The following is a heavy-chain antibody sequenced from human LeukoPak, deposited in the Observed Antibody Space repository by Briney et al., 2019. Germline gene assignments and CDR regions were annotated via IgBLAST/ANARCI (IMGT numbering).Heavy chain of an antibody. CDR2: ISYDGSNK. CDR1: GFTFSSYA. J-gene: IGHJ6*03. V-gene: IGHV3-30-3*01. CDR3: ALGGDSPPHYYYYYMDV. Sequence: GRSLRLSCAASGFTFSSYAMHWVRQAPGKGLEWVAVISYDGSNKYYADSVKGRFTISRDNSKNTLYLQMNSLRAEDTAVYYCALGGDSPPHYYYYYMDVWGKGTTVTVSS. D-gene: IGHD3-10*01.